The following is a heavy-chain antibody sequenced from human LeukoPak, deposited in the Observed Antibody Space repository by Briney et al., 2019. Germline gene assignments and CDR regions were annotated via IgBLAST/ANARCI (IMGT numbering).Heavy chain of an antibody. CDR2: IKSKADGGTT. J-gene: IGHJ4*02. CDR3: TTEYYASGALTPIDY. Sequence: PGGSLRLSCTASGFIFSNAWMSWVRQAPGKGLEWVGRIKSKADGGTTDYAAPVKGRFTISKDDSKNTLYLQMNSLKSEDTAVYYSTTEYYASGALTPIDYWGQGTLVTVSS. CDR1: GFIFSNAW. V-gene: IGHV3-15*01. D-gene: IGHD2/OR15-2a*01.